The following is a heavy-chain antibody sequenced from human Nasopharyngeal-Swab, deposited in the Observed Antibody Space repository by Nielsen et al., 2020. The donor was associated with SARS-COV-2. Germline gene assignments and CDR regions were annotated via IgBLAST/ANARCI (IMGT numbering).Heavy chain of an antibody. Sequence: WIRQPPGKGLEWIGYIYYSGSTYYNPSLKSRVTISVDTSKNQFSLKLSSVTAADTAVYYCARVTGYYYYYMDVWGKGTTVTVSS. CDR3: ARVTGYYYYYMDV. CDR2: IYYSGST. V-gene: IGHV4-30-4*01. J-gene: IGHJ6*03. D-gene: IGHD3-9*01.